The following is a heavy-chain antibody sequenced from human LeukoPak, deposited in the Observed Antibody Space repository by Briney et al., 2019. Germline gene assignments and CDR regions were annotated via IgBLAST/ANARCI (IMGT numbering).Heavy chain of an antibody. D-gene: IGHD1-1*01. J-gene: IGHJ4*02. V-gene: IGHV1-58*02. Sequence: SVKVSCKASGFTFTSSAMQWVRQARGQRLEWIGWIVVGSGNTNYAQKFQQRVTITRDMSTSTAYMELSSLRSEDTAVYYCAAFQNGRPPPHYWGQGTLVTVSS. CDR1: GFTFTSSA. CDR2: IVVGSGNT. CDR3: AAFQNGRPPPHY.